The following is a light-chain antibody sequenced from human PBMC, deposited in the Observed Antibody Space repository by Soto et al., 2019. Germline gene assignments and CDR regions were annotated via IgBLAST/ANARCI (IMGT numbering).Light chain of an antibody. Sequence: QAVVTQPPSVSGAPGQRITISCTGSSSNIGAGYDVHWYQQLPGTVPKLLIFDNNNRPSGVPDRFSGSKSGTSASLAITGLQSEDEADYYCQSFDNSLGGSYVFGTGTKLTVL. J-gene: IGLJ1*01. CDR2: DNN. CDR3: QSFDNSLGGSYV. V-gene: IGLV1-40*01. CDR1: SSNIGAGYD.